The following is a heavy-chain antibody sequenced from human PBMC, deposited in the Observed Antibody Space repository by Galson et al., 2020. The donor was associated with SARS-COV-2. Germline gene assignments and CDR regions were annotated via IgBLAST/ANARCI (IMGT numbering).Heavy chain of an antibody. CDR2: IWYDGSNK. Sequence: QLGESLKISCAASGFTFSSYGMHWVRQAPGKGLEWVAVIWYDGSNKYYADSVKGRFTISRDNSKNTLYLQMNSLRAEDTAVYYCAKGMGWDLDYWGQGTLVTVSS. V-gene: IGHV3-33*06. D-gene: IGHD6-19*01. CDR3: AKGMGWDLDY. CDR1: GFTFSSYG. J-gene: IGHJ4*02.